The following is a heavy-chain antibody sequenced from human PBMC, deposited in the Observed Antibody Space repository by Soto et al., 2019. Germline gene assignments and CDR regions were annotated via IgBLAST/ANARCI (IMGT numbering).Heavy chain of an antibody. J-gene: IGHJ4*02. D-gene: IGHD2-15*01. CDR1: GYTFTSYY. CDR2: INPSGGST. Sequence: ASVKLSCKASGYTFTSYYMHWVRQAPGQGLEWMGIINPSGGSTSYAQKFQGRVTMTRDTSTSTVYMELSSLRSEDTAVYYCAIDFSGGSRPAYYFDFWGQGTLGTVSS. V-gene: IGHV1-46*01. CDR3: AIDFSGGSRPAYYFDF.